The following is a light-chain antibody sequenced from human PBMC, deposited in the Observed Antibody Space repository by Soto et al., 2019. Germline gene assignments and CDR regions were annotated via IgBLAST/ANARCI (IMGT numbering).Light chain of an antibody. CDR2: GGI. CDR1: SSDVGGYNL. J-gene: IGLJ2*01. V-gene: IGLV2-14*02. Sequence: QSALTQPASVSGSPGQSITISCTGTSSDVGGYNLVSWYQQHPGKAPKLVIYGGIKRPSGVSDRFSGSKSGNTASLTISGLQAEDEADYYCSSYTSSSTLVFGGGTKLTVL. CDR3: SSYTSSSTLV.